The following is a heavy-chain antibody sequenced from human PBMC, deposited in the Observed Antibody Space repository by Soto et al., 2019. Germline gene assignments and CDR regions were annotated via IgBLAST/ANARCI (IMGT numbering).Heavy chain of an antibody. CDR2: ITGSGTST. D-gene: IGHD6-19*01. CDR3: AKDHGYAGGWHTPYYFDS. V-gene: IGHV3-23*01. Sequence: EVQLLESGGGLVQPGGSLRLSCAASGFTFGSYSMHWVRQAPGKGLEWVSSITGSGTSTYYADSVKGRFTITRDNSENTLYLQMNGLRAADTAVYYCAKDHGYAGGWHTPYYFDSWGQGTLVTVSS. CDR1: GFTFGSYS. J-gene: IGHJ4*02.